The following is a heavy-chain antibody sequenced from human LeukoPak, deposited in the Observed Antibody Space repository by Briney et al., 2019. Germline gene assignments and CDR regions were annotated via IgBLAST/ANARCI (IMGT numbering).Heavy chain of an antibody. CDR1: GYTFTGYY. V-gene: IGHV1-2*04. CDR2: INPNSGGT. CDR3: ARAPPYYYYGMDV. Sequence: ASVKVSCKASGYTFTGYYMRWVRQAPGQGLEWMGWINPNSGGTNYAQKFQGWVTMTRDTSISTAYMELSRLRSDDTAVYYCARAPPYYYYGMDVWGQGTTVTVSS. J-gene: IGHJ6*02.